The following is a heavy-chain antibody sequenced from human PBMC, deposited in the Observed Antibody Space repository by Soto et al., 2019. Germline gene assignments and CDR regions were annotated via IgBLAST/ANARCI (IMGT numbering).Heavy chain of an antibody. CDR3: ARDLGYGRNYFDY. Sequence: QVQLQESGPGLVKPSQTLSLTCTVSGGSISSGGYSGSWIRQHPGKGLEWIGYIYYSGSTYYNPSLKSRVTISVATSKNQFSLKLSSVTAADTAVYYCARDLGYGRNYFDYWGQGTLVTVSS. CDR1: GGSISSGGYS. V-gene: IGHV4-31*03. D-gene: IGHD5-12*01. J-gene: IGHJ4*02. CDR2: IYYSGST.